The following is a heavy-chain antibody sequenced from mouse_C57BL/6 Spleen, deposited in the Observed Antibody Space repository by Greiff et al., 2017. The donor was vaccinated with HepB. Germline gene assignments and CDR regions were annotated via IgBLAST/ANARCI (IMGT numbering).Heavy chain of an antibody. D-gene: IGHD3-2*02. J-gene: IGHJ3*01. CDR1: GYTFTSYW. CDR2: IDPSDSET. V-gene: IGHV1-52*01. Sequence: QVQLQQPGAELVRPGSSVKLSCKASGYTFTSYWMHWVKQRPIQGLEWIGNIDPSDSETHYNQKFKDKATLTVDKSSSTAYMQRSSLTSEDSAVYYCARGVCLDSSGFFAYWGQGTLVTVSA. CDR3: ARGVCLDSSGFFAY.